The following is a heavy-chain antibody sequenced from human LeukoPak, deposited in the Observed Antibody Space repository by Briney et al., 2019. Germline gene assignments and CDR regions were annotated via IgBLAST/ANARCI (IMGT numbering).Heavy chain of an antibody. Sequence: GGPLRLSCAASGFTFSSYAMHWVRQAPGKGLEWVAVISYDGSNKYYADSVKGRFTISRDNSKNTLYLQMNSLRAEDTAVYYCARDRGENWFDPWGQGTLVTVSS. V-gene: IGHV3-30-3*01. J-gene: IGHJ5*02. CDR3: ARDRGENWFDP. CDR2: ISYDGSNK. D-gene: IGHD2-21*01. CDR1: GFTFSSYA.